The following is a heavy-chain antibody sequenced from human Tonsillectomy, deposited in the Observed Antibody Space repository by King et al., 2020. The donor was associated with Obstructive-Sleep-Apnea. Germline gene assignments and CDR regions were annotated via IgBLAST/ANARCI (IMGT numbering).Heavy chain of an antibody. Sequence: VQLVESGGGLVQPGRSLRLSCAASGFTFDDYAMHWVRHGPGKGLEWVSGISWNSGTMGYADSVKGRFTISRDNAKNSLYLQMDSLRAEDTAFYYCAKGLKPYCGGECYPDDAFDIWGQGTMVTVSS. CDR3: AKGLKPYCGGECYPDDAFDI. CDR2: ISWNSGTM. J-gene: IGHJ3*02. CDR1: GFTFDDYA. D-gene: IGHD2-21*01. V-gene: IGHV3-9*01.